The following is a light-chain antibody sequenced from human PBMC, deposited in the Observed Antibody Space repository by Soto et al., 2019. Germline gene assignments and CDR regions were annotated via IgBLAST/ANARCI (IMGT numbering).Light chain of an antibody. CDR1: QSVNSSY. J-gene: IGKJ5*01. CDR2: GAS. Sequence: EIVLTQPPGTLSLSPGERATLSGRASQSVNSSYLAWYQQKPGQAPRLLIYGASSRATGIPDRFSGSGSGTDFTLTISRLEPEDFAVYYCQQYGSSPLFGQGTRLEIK. V-gene: IGKV3-20*01. CDR3: QQYGSSPL.